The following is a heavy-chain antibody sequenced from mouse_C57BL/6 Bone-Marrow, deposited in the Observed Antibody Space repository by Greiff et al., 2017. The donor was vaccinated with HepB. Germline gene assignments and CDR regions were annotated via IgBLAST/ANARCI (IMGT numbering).Heavy chain of an antibody. CDR1: GFTFSSYA. Sequence: DVMLVESGEGLVKPGGSLKLSCAASGFTFSSYAMSWVRQTPEKRLEWVAYISSGGDYIYYADTVKGRFTISRDNARNTLYLQMSSLKSEDTAMYYCTRDLYYDYDDAMDYWGQGTSVTVSS. CDR2: ISSGGDYI. D-gene: IGHD2-4*01. J-gene: IGHJ4*01. V-gene: IGHV5-9-1*02. CDR3: TRDLYYDYDDAMDY.